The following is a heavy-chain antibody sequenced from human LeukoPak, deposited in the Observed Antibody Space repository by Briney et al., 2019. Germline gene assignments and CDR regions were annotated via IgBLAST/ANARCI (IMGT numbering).Heavy chain of an antibody. Sequence: GGSLRLSCTASGFTFSSYAMSWVRQAPGKGLEWVSAISGSGGSTYYADSVKGRFTISRDNSKNTLYLQMNSLRAEDTAVYYCAKDLVELWFGELGSGAFDIWGQGTMVTVSS. CDR1: GFTFSSYA. V-gene: IGHV3-23*01. CDR3: AKDLVELWFGELGSGAFDI. J-gene: IGHJ3*02. CDR2: ISGSGGST. D-gene: IGHD3-10*01.